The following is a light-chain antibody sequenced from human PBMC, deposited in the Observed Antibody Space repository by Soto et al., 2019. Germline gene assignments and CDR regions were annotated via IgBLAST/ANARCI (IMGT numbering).Light chain of an antibody. CDR2: WAS. V-gene: IGKV4-1*01. Sequence: DIVMTQSPDSLAVSLGERATINCKSSQSVLYSSNNKNYLAWYQQKPGQPPKLLIYWASTRESGVPDRFSGSGSGTDFTLTNSSLQAEDVAVFFCQQYYSTPHPFGQGKKLEIK. CDR1: QSVLYSSNNKNY. CDR3: QQYYSTPHP. J-gene: IGKJ2*01.